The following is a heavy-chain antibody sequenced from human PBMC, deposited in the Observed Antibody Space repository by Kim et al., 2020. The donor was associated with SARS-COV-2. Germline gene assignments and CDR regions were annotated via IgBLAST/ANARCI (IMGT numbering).Heavy chain of an antibody. CDR2: IWYDGSNK. J-gene: IGHJ4*02. CDR3: ARGGSTWLHDY. Sequence: GGSLRLSCAASGFTFSSYGMHWVRQAPGKGLEWVAVIWYDGSNKYYADSVKGRFTISRDNSKNTLYLQMNSLRAEDTAVYYCARGGSTWLHDYWGQGTLVTVSS. V-gene: IGHV3-33*01. D-gene: IGHD6-13*01. CDR1: GFTFSSYG.